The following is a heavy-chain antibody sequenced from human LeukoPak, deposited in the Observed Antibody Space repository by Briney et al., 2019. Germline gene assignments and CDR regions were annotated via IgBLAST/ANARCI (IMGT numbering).Heavy chain of an antibody. J-gene: IGHJ4*02. CDR3: AKDYPDSSGWYGDY. V-gene: IGHV3-23*01. CDR2: ISGSGGST. CDR1: GFTFSSYA. D-gene: IGHD6-19*01. Sequence: HPGEYLRLSCAASGFTFSSYAMSWVRQAPGKGLEWVSAISGSGGSTYYADSVKGRFTISRDNSKNTLYLQMNSLRAEDTAVYYCAKDYPDSSGWYGDYWGQGTLVTVSS.